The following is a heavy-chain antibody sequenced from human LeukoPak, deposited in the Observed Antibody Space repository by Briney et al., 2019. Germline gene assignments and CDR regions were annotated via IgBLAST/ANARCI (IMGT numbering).Heavy chain of an antibody. J-gene: IGHJ4*02. Sequence: PGGSLRLSCAASGFTFSSYGMHWVRQAPGKGLEWMAVISYDGSNKYYADSVKGRITISRDNSKNTLYLQMNSPGAEDEAVYYCGKDGHLYGRVFSYGRENWYFDYWGQGTLVTVSS. V-gene: IGHV3-30*18. CDR2: ISYDGSNK. CDR1: GFTFSSYG. D-gene: IGHD5-18*01. CDR3: GKDGHLYGRVFSYGRENWYFDY.